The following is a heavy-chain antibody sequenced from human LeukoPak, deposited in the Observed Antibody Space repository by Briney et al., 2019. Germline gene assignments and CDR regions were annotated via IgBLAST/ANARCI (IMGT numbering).Heavy chain of an antibody. CDR3: ARGTQILRYFDWVGSYYMDV. CDR1: GYTFTSYD. J-gene: IGHJ6*03. V-gene: IGHV1-8*01. D-gene: IGHD3-9*01. CDR2: MNPNSGNT. Sequence: WASVKVSCKASGYTFTSYDINWVRQATGQGLEWMGWMNPNSGNTGYAQKFQGRVTMTRNTSISTAYMELSSLRSEDTAVYYCARGTQILRYFDWVGSYYMDVWGKGTTVTISS.